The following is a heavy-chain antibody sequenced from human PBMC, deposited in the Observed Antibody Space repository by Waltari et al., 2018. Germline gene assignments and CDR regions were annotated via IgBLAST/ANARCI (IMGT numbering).Heavy chain of an antibody. D-gene: IGHD6-6*01. J-gene: IGHJ6*02. Sequence: QVQLVQSGAEVKKPGASVKVSCKASGYTFTGYYMHWVRQAPGQGLEWMGWINPNSGGTNYAQKCQGRVTMTRDTSISTAYMELSRLRSDDTAVYYCARKTLVRDYYYGMDVWGQGTTVTVSS. CDR3: ARKTLVRDYYYGMDV. CDR2: INPNSGGT. CDR1: GYTFTGYY. V-gene: IGHV1-2*02.